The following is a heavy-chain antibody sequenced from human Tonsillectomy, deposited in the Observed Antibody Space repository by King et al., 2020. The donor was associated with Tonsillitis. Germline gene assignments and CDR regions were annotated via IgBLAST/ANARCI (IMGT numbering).Heavy chain of an antibody. V-gene: IGHV3-33*05. D-gene: IGHD3-10*01. CDR1: GFTFSTHG. Sequence: VQLVESGGGVVQPGRSLRLSCTPSGFTFSTHGMHWVRQAPGKGLEWVAVISYDSTNKYYAESVKGRFTISRDNSKNLLFLQMDSLRAEDTVLFYCARDRSSSMVWGGDAFVIWAQETLVTVPS. J-gene: IGHJ3*02. CDR3: ARDRSSSMVWGGDAFVI. CDR2: ISYDSTNK.